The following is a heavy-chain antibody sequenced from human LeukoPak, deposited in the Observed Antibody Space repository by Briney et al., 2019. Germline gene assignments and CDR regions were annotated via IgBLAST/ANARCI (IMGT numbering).Heavy chain of an antibody. CDR3: ATLTTVVTAYYFDY. CDR2: IYHSGST. V-gene: IGHV4-61*01. CDR1: GGSISSGSYY. J-gene: IGHJ4*02. D-gene: IGHD4-23*01. Sequence: SETLSLTCTVSGGSISSGSYYWSWIRQPPGKGLEWIGYIYHSGSTDYNPSIKSRVTISVDTSKSQFSLKLTSVTAADTAVYYCATLTTVVTAYYFDYWGQGTLVTVSS.